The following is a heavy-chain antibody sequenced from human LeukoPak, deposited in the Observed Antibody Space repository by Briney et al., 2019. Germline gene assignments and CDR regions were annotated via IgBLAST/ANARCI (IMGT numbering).Heavy chain of an antibody. CDR2: IHYSGST. D-gene: IGHD3-10*01. J-gene: IGHJ4*02. V-gene: IGHV4-39*01. CDR3: VRHRSSITLVRGVPGSCFDY. Sequence: SETLSLTCSVSGGSISSSTYYWGWVRQPPGKGLEWIGSIHYSGSTYYNPSLKSRGTISVDTSKNHLSLKLTSVTAADTAVYYCVRHRSSITLVRGVPGSCFDYWGQGTLVTVSS. CDR1: GGSISSSTYY.